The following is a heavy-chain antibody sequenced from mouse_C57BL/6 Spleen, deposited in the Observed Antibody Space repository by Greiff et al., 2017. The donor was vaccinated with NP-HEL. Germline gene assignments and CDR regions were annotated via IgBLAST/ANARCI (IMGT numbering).Heavy chain of an antibody. CDR2: IDPSDSYT. V-gene: IGHV1-69*01. J-gene: IGHJ3*01. Sequence: VQLQQSGAELVMPGASVKLSCKASGYTFTSYWMHWVKQRPGQGLEWIGEIDPSDSYTNYNQKFKGKSTLTVDKSSSTAYMQLSSLTSEDSAVYYCARSGPLFAYWGQGTLVTVSA. CDR1: GYTFTSYW. CDR3: ARSGPLFAY. D-gene: IGHD3-2*02.